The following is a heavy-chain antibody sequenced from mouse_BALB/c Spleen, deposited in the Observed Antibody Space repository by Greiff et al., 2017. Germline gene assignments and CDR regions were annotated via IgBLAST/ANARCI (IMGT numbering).Heavy chain of an antibody. CDR3: ARQLFDY. Sequence: EVKVEESGGGLVKPGGSLKLSCAASGFAFSSYDMSWVRQTPEKRLEWVAYISSGGGSTYYPDTVKGRFTISRDNAKNTLYLQMSSLKSEDTAMYYCARQLFDYWGQGTTLTVSS. V-gene: IGHV5-12-1*01. CDR1: GFAFSSYD. CDR2: ISSGGGST. J-gene: IGHJ2*01.